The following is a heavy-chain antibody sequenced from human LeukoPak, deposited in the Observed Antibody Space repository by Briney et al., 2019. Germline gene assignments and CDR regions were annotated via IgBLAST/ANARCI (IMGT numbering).Heavy chain of an antibody. CDR2: IYHSGST. Sequence: PSETLSLTCAVSGYSIGSGYYWGWIRQPPGKGLEWIGSIYHSGSTYYTPSLKSRVTISVDTSKNQFSLKLSPVTAADTAVYYCARWVGATTRYFDYWGQGTLVTVSS. V-gene: IGHV4-38-2*01. CDR1: GYSIGSGYY. J-gene: IGHJ4*02. CDR3: ARWVGATTRYFDY. D-gene: IGHD1-26*01.